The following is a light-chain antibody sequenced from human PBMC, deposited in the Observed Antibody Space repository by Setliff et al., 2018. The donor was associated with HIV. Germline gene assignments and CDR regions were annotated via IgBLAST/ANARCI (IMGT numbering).Light chain of an antibody. CDR1: SSDVGGYDF. J-gene: IGLJ1*01. Sequence: QSALPQPRSVSGSPGQSVNISCTGTSSDVGGYDFVSWYQQHPGKVPKLIIYDVNKRPSGVPDRFSGSKSGDTASLTISGLQADDEVDYYCCSYAGSPYVFGTGTKVTVL. V-gene: IGLV2-11*01. CDR3: CSYAGSPYV. CDR2: DVN.